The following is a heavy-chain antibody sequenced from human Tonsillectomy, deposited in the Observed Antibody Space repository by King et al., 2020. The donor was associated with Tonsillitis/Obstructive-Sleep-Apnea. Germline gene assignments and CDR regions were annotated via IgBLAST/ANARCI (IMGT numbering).Heavy chain of an antibody. Sequence: VQLVESGGGLVKPGGSLRLSCAASGFTFSDYYMSWIRQAPGKGLEWLSYIDGSGTITYYADSVKGRVTISRDNAENSLYLQMDSLRDDDTAIYYCVKEGSIAWIDYRGLVPLVTVSS. CDR1: GFTFSDYY. J-gene: IGHJ4*02. CDR3: VKEGSIAWIDY. CDR2: IDGSGTIT. V-gene: IGHV3-11*01. D-gene: IGHD2-15*01.